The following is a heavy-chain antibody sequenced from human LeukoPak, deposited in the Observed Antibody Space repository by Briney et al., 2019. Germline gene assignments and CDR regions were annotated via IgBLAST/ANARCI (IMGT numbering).Heavy chain of an antibody. CDR1: GGTLNSYV. V-gene: IGHV1-69*13. CDR2: IIPTFGTA. Sequence: SVKVSCKASGGTLNSYVISWVRQAPGQGLEWMGGIIPTFGTANYAQKFQGRITITADESTSTAYMELSSLRSEDTAVYYCARSPPYYYDSSGYQYFFDYWGQGTLVTVSS. CDR3: ARSPPYYYDSSGYQYFFDY. J-gene: IGHJ4*02. D-gene: IGHD3-22*01.